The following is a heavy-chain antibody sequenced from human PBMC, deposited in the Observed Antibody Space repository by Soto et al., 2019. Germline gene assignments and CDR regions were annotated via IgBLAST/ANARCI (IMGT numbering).Heavy chain of an antibody. CDR3: ARGYGVSFPPWYFDI. J-gene: IGHJ2*01. D-gene: IGHD4-17*01. CDR1: GFTFSNDG. V-gene: IGHV3-33*01. CDR2: IWNDGQNS. Sequence: QVQLVESGGGVVQPGGSLRLSCAASGFTFSNDGMYWARQAPGKGLQWVTFIWNDGQNSFYEDSVKGRFTNSRDNFKNTLSLQMASMRSADTGVYDCARGYGVSFPPWYFDIWGRGNRVAVSS.